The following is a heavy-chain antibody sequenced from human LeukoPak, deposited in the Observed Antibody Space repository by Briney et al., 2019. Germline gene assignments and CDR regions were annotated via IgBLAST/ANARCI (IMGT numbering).Heavy chain of an antibody. CDR2: INGDGSST. CDR1: GFAFRTYW. J-gene: IGHJ6*02. V-gene: IGHV3-74*01. CDR3: ARDTSYGMDV. Sequence: SGGSLRLSCVASGFAFRTYWMHWVRQAPGKGLVWVSRINGDGSSTNYADSVRGRFTISRDNAKNTLFLQMNSLRVEDTAEYYCARDTSYGMDVWGQGTTVTVSS. D-gene: IGHD3-16*01.